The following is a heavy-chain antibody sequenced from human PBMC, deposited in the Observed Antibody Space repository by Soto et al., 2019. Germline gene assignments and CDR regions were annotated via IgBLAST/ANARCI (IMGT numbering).Heavy chain of an antibody. CDR1: DTTHW. J-gene: IGHJ6*02. CDR2: IYPGDSDT. Sequence: PGESLKISCKASDTTHWIGWVRQKPGKGLEWMGIIYPGDSDTKYSPSFRGQVTISVDKSISTAYLHWSSLKASDTATYYCARLVNYYFGMDVWGLGTTVTVSS. V-gene: IGHV5-51*01. CDR3: ARLVNYYFGMDV.